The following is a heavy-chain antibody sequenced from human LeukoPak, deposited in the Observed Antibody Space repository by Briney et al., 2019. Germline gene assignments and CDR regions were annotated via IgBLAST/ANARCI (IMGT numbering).Heavy chain of an antibody. V-gene: IGHV4-39*07. Sequence: PSETLSLTCTVSGGSISSSSYYWGWIRQPPGKGLEWIGSIYYSGSTYYNPSLKSRVTISVDTSKNQFSLKLSSVTAADTAVYYCARVGQPGYGYPRYWGQGTLVTVSS. CDR3: ARVGQPGYGYPRY. D-gene: IGHD5-18*01. CDR1: GGSISSSSYY. CDR2: IYYSGST. J-gene: IGHJ4*02.